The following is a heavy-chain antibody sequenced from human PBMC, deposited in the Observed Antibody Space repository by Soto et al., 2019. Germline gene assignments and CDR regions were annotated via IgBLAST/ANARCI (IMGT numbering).Heavy chain of an antibody. Sequence: GTLCLPCAVYGASLSDNYCNWLRQPPGKGLEWIGEINHSGNTNYNPSLRSGVTISIDTSKNQLSLSLRSVSAADTAVYYCARGRGAFDAWGQGTPVTVSS. CDR1: GASLSDNY. CDR3: ARGRGAFDA. V-gene: IGHV4-34*01. J-gene: IGHJ5*02. CDR2: INHSGNT.